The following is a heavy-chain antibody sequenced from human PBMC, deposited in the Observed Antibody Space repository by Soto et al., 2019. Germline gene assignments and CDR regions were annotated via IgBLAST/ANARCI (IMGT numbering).Heavy chain of an antibody. D-gene: IGHD6-13*01. V-gene: IGHV3-23*01. CDR3: AKDFRSWANSHY. CDR1: GFTFSSYA. J-gene: IGHJ4*02. Sequence: PGGSLRLSCAASGFTFSSYAMSWVRQAPGKGLEWVSAISGSGGSTYYADSVNGRFTISRYNSKNTLYLQMNSLRAEDTAVYYCAKDFRSWANSHYWGQGTLVTVSS. CDR2: ISGSGGST.